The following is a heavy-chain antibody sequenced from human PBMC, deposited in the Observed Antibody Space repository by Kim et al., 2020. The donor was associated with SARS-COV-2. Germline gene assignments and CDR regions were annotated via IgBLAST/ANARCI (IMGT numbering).Heavy chain of an antibody. Sequence: GGTNYTQKCQGRVTMTRDTSISTVYVELTSLRCDVTAVYYCARSSLLDFDYWGQGTLVTVSS. D-gene: IGHD3-16*02. J-gene: IGHJ4*02. CDR3: ARSSLLDFDY. CDR2: GGT. V-gene: IGHV1-2*02.